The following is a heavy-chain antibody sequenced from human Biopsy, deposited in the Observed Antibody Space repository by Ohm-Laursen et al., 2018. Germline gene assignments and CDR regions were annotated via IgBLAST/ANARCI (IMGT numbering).Heavy chain of an antibody. J-gene: IGHJ2*01. V-gene: IGHV4-59*01. CDR3: ARDRGYYSDRTVPGYFDL. D-gene: IGHD3-22*01. CDR1: DDSIRNFY. Sequence: SETLSLTCTVSDDSIRNFYWTWIRQPPGQGLEWIGHASYSGYTNYNPSLQSRVTISVDTSKNHFSLRLRSVTPADTAIYYCARDRGYYSDRTVPGYFDLWGRGTLVTVSS. CDR2: ASYSGYT.